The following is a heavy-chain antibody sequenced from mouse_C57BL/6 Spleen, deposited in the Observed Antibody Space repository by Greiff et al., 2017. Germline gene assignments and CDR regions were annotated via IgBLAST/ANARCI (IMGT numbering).Heavy chain of an antibody. CDR2: INPGSGGT. CDR3: ARPITTVVATRGAMDY. J-gene: IGHJ4*01. Sequence: QVQLQQSGAELVRPGTSVKVSCKASGYAFTNYLIEWVKQRPGQGLEWIGVINPGSGGTKYNEKFKGKATLTADKSSSTAYMQLSSLTSEDSAVYFCARPITTVVATRGAMDYWGQGTSVTVSS. CDR1: GYAFTNYL. D-gene: IGHD1-1*01. V-gene: IGHV1-54*01.